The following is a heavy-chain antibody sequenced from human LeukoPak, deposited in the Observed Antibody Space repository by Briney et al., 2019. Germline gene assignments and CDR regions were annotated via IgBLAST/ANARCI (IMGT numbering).Heavy chain of an antibody. CDR2: VNADGGNT. D-gene: IGHD1-26*01. CDR1: GFTFSRYS. Sequence: GGSLRLSCAASGFTFSRYSMIWVRQAPGKGLEWVSTVNADGGNTYYADSVKGRFTISRDNSKSTLILQMNSLRVEDTALYYCTKRVKYGGTWDHFADWGQGTLVTVSS. V-gene: IGHV3-23*01. CDR3: TKRVKYGGTWDHFAD. J-gene: IGHJ4*02.